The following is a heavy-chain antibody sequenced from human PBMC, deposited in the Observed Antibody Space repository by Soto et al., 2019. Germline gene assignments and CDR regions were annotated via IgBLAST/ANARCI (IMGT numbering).Heavy chain of an antibody. CDR2: ISSSSSYI. D-gene: IGHD5-18*01. V-gene: IGHV3-21*01. CDR1: GFTFSSYS. Sequence: EVQLVESGGGLVKPGGSLRLSCAASGFTFSSYSMNWVRQAPGKGLEWVSSISSSSSYIYYADSVKGPFTISRDNAKNSLYLQMNSLRAEDTAVYYCARDRDTAMVTFDYWGQGTLVTVSS. CDR3: ARDRDTAMVTFDY. J-gene: IGHJ4*02.